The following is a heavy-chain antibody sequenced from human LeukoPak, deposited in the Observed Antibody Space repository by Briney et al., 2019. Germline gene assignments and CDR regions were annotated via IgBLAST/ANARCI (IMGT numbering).Heavy chain of an antibody. D-gene: IGHD3-10*01. V-gene: IGHV3-7*01. J-gene: IGHJ6*03. Sequence: PGGSLRLSCAASGFTFSRYWMSWVRQAPGKGLEWVANIKQDGSEKYYVDSVMGRFTISRDNAKNSLYLQMNSLRAEDTAVYYCARMEFLPYYYMDVWGKGTTVTVSS. CDR1: GFTFSRYW. CDR2: IKQDGSEK. CDR3: ARMEFLPYYYMDV.